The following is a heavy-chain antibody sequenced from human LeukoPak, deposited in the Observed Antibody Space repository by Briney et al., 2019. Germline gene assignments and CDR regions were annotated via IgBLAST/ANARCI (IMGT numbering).Heavy chain of an antibody. Sequence: GGSLRLSCAASGFTFSSYSMNWVRQAPGKGLEWVSSISSSSSYIYYADSVKGRFTISRDNAKNSLYLQMNSLSAEDTAVYYCAQLVRSFDAFDIWGQGTMVSVSS. CDR3: AQLVRSFDAFDI. J-gene: IGHJ3*02. D-gene: IGHD1-1*01. CDR2: ISSSSSYI. CDR1: GFTFSSYS. V-gene: IGHV3-21*01.